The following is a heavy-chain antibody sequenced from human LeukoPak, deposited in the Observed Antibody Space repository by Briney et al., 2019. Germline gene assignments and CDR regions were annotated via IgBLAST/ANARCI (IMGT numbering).Heavy chain of an antibody. D-gene: IGHD2-15*01. CDR2: IYYSGST. Sequence: SETLSLTCTVSGGSISSYYWSWIRQPPGKGLEWIGYIYYSGSTNYNPSLKSRVTISVDTSKNQFSLKLSSVTAADTAVYYCARGVSNGSGNARAIDYWGQGTLVTVSS. J-gene: IGHJ4*02. CDR1: GGSISSYY. CDR3: ARGVSNGSGNARAIDY. V-gene: IGHV4-59*12.